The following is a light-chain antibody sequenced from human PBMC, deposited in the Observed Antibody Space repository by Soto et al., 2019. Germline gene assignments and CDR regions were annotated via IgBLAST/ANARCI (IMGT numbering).Light chain of an antibody. Sequence: QSALTQPASVSGSPGQSITISCTGTSSDVGGYNFVSWYQPHPGKAHKLMFYDVSKRASGVSNRFSGSKSGNTATLTSSGLQAEDEAGYYCSSYTSSSTLLYVVGTGTKLTVL. V-gene: IGLV2-14*01. J-gene: IGLJ1*01. CDR3: SSYTSSSTLLYV. CDR1: SSDVGGYNF. CDR2: DVS.